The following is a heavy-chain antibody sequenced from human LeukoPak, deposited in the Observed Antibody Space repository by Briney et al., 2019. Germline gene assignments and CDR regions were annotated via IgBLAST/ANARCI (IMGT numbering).Heavy chain of an antibody. D-gene: IGHD5-18*01. CDR3: ARAAAMVTSYYYYYMDV. J-gene: IGHJ6*03. CDR1: GFTFSSYW. V-gene: IGHV3-7*01. CDR2: IKQDGSEK. Sequence: GGSLRLSCAASGFTFSSYWMSWVRQAPGKGLEWVANIKQDGSEKYYVDSVEGRFTISRDNAKDSLYLQMNSLRAEDTAVYYCARAAAMVTSYYYYYMDVWGKGTTVTISS.